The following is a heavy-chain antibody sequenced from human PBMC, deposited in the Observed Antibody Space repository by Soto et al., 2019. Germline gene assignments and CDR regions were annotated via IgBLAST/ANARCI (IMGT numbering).Heavy chain of an antibody. CDR3: ARAHYGDYGYGMDV. V-gene: IGHV4-30-2*01. D-gene: IGHD4-17*01. J-gene: IGHJ6*02. CDR2: IYHSGST. Sequence: QLQLQESGSGLVKPSQTLSLTCAVSGGSISSGGYSWSWIRQPPGKGLEWIGYIYHSGSTYYNPSLQSRVTRSVDRSKNQFSLKLSSVTAADTAVYYCARAHYGDYGYGMDVWGQGTTVTVSS. CDR1: GGSISSGGYS.